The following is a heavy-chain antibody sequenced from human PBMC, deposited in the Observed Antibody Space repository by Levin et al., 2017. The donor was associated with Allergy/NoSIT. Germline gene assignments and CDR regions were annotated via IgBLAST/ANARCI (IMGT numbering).Heavy chain of an antibody. CDR3: ARDVAPSGQWYFDL. Sequence: ASVKVSCKTSRHTFTAYFIHWVRQAPGQVFEWMGWINPNSGATNYAQKFQGRVAMTRDTSITTAYMELTRLTSDDTAIYYCARDVAPSGQWYFDLWGRGTLVTVSS. CDR1: RHTFTAYF. D-gene: IGHD1-1*01. CDR2: INPNSGAT. V-gene: IGHV1-2*02. J-gene: IGHJ2*01.